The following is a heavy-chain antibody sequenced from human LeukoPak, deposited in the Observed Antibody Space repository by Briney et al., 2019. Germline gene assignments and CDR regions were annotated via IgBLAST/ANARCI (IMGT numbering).Heavy chain of an antibody. CDR1: GFTFSSYE. CDR2: ISSSGSTI. Sequence: PGGSLRLTCAASGFTFSSYEMNWVRQAPGKGLEWVSYISSSGSTIYYADSVKGRFTISRDNAKNSLYLQMNSLRAEDMALYYCAKDWGRGVRGYYFDYWGQGTLVTVSS. J-gene: IGHJ4*02. V-gene: IGHV3-48*03. CDR3: AKDWGRGVRGYYFDY. D-gene: IGHD3-10*01.